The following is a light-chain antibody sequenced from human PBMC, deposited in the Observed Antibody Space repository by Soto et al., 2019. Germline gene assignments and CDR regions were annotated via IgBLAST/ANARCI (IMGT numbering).Light chain of an antibody. CDR3: QQYGGSPQT. CDR1: QSVSSY. V-gene: IGKV3-20*01. Sequence: EIVLAQSPGTLSLSPGERATLSCRASQSVSSYLAWYQQKPGQAPRLLIYGASRRATGIPDRFSASVSGTDFTLTISRLEPGDFAVYYCQQYGGSPQTFGHGTRVELK. J-gene: IGKJ1*01. CDR2: GAS.